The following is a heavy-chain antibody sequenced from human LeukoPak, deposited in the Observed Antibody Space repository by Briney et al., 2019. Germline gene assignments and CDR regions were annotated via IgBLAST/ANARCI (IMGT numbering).Heavy chain of an antibody. CDR1: GGSISSYY. V-gene: IGHV4-59*01. CDR3: ARVSSSWYPWYFDY. Sequence: KSSETLSLTCTVSGGSISSYYWSWIRQPPGKGLEWIGYIYYSGSTNYNPSLKSRVTISVDTSKNQFSLKLSSVTAADTAVYYCARVSSSWYPWYFDYWGQGTLVTVSS. D-gene: IGHD6-13*01. J-gene: IGHJ4*02. CDR2: IYYSGST.